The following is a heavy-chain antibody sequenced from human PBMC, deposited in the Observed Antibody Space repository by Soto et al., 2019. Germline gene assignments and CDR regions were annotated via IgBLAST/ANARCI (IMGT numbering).Heavy chain of an antibody. CDR1: GGSLRCYY. J-gene: IGHJ5*02. D-gene: IGHD3-16*01. V-gene: IGHV4-34*01. CDR3: ARGLLGGAAT. CDR2: INRSGST. Sequence: QVQLQQWGAGLLKPSETLSLTCAVYGGSLRCYYWSWIRQPPGKGLEGIGEINRSGSTNYIPSLKSRVIIPVDTSKNQFSLKLSSVTAAVTAVYYCARGLLGGAATWGQGTLVTVSS.